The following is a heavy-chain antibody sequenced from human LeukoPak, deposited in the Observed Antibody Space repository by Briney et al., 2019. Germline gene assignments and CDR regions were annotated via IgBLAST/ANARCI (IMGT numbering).Heavy chain of an antibody. V-gene: IGHV3-21*01. Sequence: GGSLRLSCAASGFTFSSYSMNWVRQAPGKGLEWVSSISSSSSYIYYADSVKGRFTISSDNAKNSLYLQMNSLRAEDTAVYYCARDDYYDILTGLPGLDYWGQGTLVTVSS. CDR2: ISSSSSYI. D-gene: IGHD3-9*01. CDR1: GFTFSSYS. J-gene: IGHJ4*02. CDR3: ARDDYYDILTGLPGLDY.